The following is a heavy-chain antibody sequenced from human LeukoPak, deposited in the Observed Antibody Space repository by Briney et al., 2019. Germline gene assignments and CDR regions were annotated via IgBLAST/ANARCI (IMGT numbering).Heavy chain of an antibody. Sequence: PSETLSLTCTVSGGSISSGGYYWSWIRQHPGKGLEWIGYIYYSGSTYYNPSLKSRVTISVDTSKNQFSLKLSSVTAADTAVHYSARGMGLAAAGGRTDAFDIWGQGTMVTVSS. CDR1: GGSISSGGYY. D-gene: IGHD6-13*01. J-gene: IGHJ3*02. CDR3: ARGMGLAAAGGRTDAFDI. CDR2: IYYSGST. V-gene: IGHV4-31*03.